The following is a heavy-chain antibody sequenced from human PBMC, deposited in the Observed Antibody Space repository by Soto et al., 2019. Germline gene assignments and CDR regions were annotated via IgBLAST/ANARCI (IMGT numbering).Heavy chain of an antibody. D-gene: IGHD2-2*01. Sequence: QVQLQESGPGLVKPSETLSLTCTVSGGSVNSGAYSWSWIRQPPGKGLQWIGYISYNGNTRYNPSLNSRVTISVDTSKNQFSLNLSSVTAADTAVYYCARVLAPAVLRLSYFDSWGQGTLVTVSS. CDR3: ARVLAPAVLRLSYFDS. CDR2: ISYNGNT. V-gene: IGHV4-61*08. CDR1: GGSVNSGAYS. J-gene: IGHJ4*02.